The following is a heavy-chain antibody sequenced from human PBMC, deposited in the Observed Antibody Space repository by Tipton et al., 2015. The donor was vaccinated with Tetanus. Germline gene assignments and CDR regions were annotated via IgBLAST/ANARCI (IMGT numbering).Heavy chain of an antibody. V-gene: IGHV4-59*01. CDR2: IYYSGST. J-gene: IGHJ6*02. CDR1: GGSISSYY. Sequence: TLSLTCTVSGGSISSYYWSWIRQPPGKGLEWIGYIYYSGSTNYNPSLKSRVTISVDTSKNQFPLKLSSVTAADTAVYYCARDRRSIYGSGNEWYYYYYGMDVWGQGTTVTVSS. CDR3: ARDRRSIYGSGNEWYYYYYGMDV. D-gene: IGHD3-10*01.